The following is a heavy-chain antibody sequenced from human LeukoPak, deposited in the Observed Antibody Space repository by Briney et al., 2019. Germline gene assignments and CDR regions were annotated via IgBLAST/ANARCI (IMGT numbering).Heavy chain of an antibody. CDR3: ARDRHRPRRFRTNYFDY. CDR2: FDPEDGET. V-gene: IGHV1-24*01. Sequence: ASVKVSCKVSGYTLTELSMHWVRQAPGKGLEWMGGFDPEDGETIYAQKFQGRVTMTEDTSTDTAYMELSSLRSEDTAVYYCARDRHRPRRFRTNYFDYWGQGTLVTVSS. J-gene: IGHJ4*02. D-gene: IGHD1-1*01. CDR1: GYTLTELS.